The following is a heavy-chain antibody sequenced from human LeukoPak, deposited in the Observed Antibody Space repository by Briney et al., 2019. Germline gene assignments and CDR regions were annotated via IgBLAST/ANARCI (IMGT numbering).Heavy chain of an antibody. CDR3: AKAAGSGSYYRGSRIQYYFDY. V-gene: IGHV3-23*01. Sequence: GGSLRLSCAASGFTFSRYGMSWVRQAPGKGLEWVSAISGSGGSTYYADSVKGRFTISRDNSKNTLYLQMNSLRAEDTAVYYCAKAAGSGSYYRGSRIQYYFDYWGQGTLVTVSS. J-gene: IGHJ4*02. D-gene: IGHD3-10*01. CDR2: ISGSGGST. CDR1: GFTFSRYG.